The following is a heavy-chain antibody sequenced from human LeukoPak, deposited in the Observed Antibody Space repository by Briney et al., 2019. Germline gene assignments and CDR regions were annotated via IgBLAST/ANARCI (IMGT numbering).Heavy chain of an antibody. J-gene: IGHJ6*02. D-gene: IGHD3-3*01. V-gene: IGHV1-8*01. CDR2: MNPNSCNT. CDR3: ARGPPYDFWSGYYSHSYYYYGMDV. Sequence: ASVNVSCEASGYTFTSYDINWVRQATGQGLEWMGWMNPNSCNTGYAQKFQGRVTMTRNTSISTAYMELSSLRSEDTAVYYCARGPPYDFWSGYYSHSYYYYGMDVWGQGTTVTVSS. CDR1: GYTFTSYD.